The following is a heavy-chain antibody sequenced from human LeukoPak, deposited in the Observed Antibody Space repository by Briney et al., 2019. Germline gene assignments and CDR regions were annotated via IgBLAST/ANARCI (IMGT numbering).Heavy chain of an antibody. CDR1: GGTFSSYA. CDR2: IIPIFGTA. Sequence: GASVKVSCKASGGTFSSYAISWVRQAPGQGLEWMGGIIPIFGTANYAQKFQGRVTITADESTSTAYMELSSLRSEDTAVYYCARGGSHAVALAFWGQGTLVTVSS. V-gene: IGHV1-69*13. D-gene: IGHD4-23*01. J-gene: IGHJ4*02. CDR3: ARGGSHAVALAF.